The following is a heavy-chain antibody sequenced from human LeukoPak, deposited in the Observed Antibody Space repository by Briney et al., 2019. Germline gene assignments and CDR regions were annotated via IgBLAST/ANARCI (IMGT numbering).Heavy chain of an antibody. D-gene: IGHD3-10*01. CDR3: TAYYYGSGSPYGMDV. CDR2: ISSKANSYAT. Sequence: GGSLRLSCAASGFTFSGSAMHWVRQASGKGLEWVGRISSKANSYATAYAASVKGRFTISRDDSKNTAYLQMNSLKTEDTAVYYCTAYYYGSGSPYGMDVWGQGTTVTVSS. V-gene: IGHV3-73*01. CDR1: GFTFSGSA. J-gene: IGHJ6*02.